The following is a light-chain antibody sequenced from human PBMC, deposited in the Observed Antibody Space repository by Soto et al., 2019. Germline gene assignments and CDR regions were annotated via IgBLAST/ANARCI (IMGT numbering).Light chain of an antibody. Sequence: QSVLTQPPSASGSPGQSVTISCTGTRNDIGAYEFVSWYQHHPGKAPKLIIYEVVQRPSGVPDRFSGSKSGNTASLTVSGLQAADEADYYCKSYAGSNTDGVGTGTRV. CDR2: EVV. V-gene: IGLV2-8*01. CDR1: RNDIGAYEF. CDR3: KSYAGSNTDG. J-gene: IGLJ1*01.